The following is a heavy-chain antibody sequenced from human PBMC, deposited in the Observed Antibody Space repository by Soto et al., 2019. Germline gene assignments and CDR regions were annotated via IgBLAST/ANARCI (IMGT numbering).Heavy chain of an antibody. CDR2: ISGSGYIT. Sequence: WGSLRVSCVSSVFTFSRYAMTWVRQAPGKGLDLVSGISGSGYITYYADSVKGRFSISRDNSKNTLYLQMNSLRAEDTALYYCAKDHAVYSGYANYYGMDVWGQGTTVTVSS. CDR1: VFTFSRYA. J-gene: IGHJ6*01. V-gene: IGHV3-23*01. D-gene: IGHD5-12*01. CDR3: AKDHAVYSGYANYYGMDV.